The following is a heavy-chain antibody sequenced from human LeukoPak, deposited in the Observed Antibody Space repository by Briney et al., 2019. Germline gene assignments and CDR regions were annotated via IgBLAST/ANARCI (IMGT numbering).Heavy chain of an antibody. Sequence: GGSLRLSCAASGFTFSSYEMNWVRQAPGKGLEWVSYISSSGSTIYYADSVKGRFTISRDNSKDTLYLQMNSLRAEDTAVYYCARAVAATKDTTDYWGQGILVTVSS. J-gene: IGHJ4*02. CDR1: GFTFSSYE. D-gene: IGHD2-15*01. V-gene: IGHV3-48*03. CDR3: ARAVAATKDTTDY. CDR2: ISSSGSTI.